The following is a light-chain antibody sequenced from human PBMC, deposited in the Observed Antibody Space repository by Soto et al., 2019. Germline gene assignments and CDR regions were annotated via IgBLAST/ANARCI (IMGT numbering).Light chain of an antibody. Sequence: DIQMSQSPSTLSASVGDRVTMTCRASQSISSLLAWYQQKPGKAPKLLIYKASSLESGVPSRFSGSGSGTEFTLTISSLQAEDFATYYCLQDYTYPLTLGGGTKVDIK. CDR2: KAS. J-gene: IGKJ4*01. V-gene: IGKV1-5*03. CDR3: LQDYTYPLT. CDR1: QSISSL.